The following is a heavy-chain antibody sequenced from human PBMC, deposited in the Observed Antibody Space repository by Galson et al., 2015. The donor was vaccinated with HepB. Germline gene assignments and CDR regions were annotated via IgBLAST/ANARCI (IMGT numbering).Heavy chain of an antibody. J-gene: IGHJ4*02. V-gene: IGHV3-7*03. CDR1: GFIFSSYW. CDR2: IKEDGSEK. Sequence: SLRLSCAASGFIFSSYWMTWVRQAPGKGLEWVANIKEDGSEKYYVDSVKGRFTISRDNAKNSLYLQMNSLRAEDTAVYYCARGLASSAYDFWSGYYNGPDYWGQGTLVTVSS. D-gene: IGHD3-3*01. CDR3: ARGLASSAYDFWSGYYNGPDY.